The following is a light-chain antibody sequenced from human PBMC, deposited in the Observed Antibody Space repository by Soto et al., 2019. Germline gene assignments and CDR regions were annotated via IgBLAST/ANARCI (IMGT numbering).Light chain of an antibody. CDR1: QSVSSSY. V-gene: IGKV3D-20*02. J-gene: IGKJ1*01. CDR3: QQRSNRPWT. Sequence: EIVLTQSPGTLSLSPEERATLSCRASQSVSSSYLAWYQQKPGQAPRLLIYGASSRVTCVPDRFSGSGSATDFTLTISRLEPEDFAVYYCQQRSNRPWTFGQGTKVDIK. CDR2: GAS.